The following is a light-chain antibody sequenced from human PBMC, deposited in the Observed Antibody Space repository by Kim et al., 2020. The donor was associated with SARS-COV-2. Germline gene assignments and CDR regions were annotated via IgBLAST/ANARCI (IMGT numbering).Light chain of an antibody. CDR1: QGIASW. CDR3: QQSNNFPIT. J-gene: IGKJ5*01. V-gene: IGKV1-12*01. CDR2: AAS. Sequence: DVQMIQSPSSVSASVGDTVTISCRASQGIASWLAWYQQKPGKAPKLLIYAASALQSGVPSRFSGSGSGREFTLTIHNLQPEDVATYFCQQSNNFPITFGQGTRLEIK.